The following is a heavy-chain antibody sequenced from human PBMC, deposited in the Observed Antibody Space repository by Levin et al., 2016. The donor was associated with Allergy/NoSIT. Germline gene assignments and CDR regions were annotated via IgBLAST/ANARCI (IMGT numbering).Heavy chain of an antibody. J-gene: IGHJ6*02. D-gene: IGHD3-10*01. CDR2: IYYSGST. V-gene: IGHV4-59*01. CDR3: ARGGNYGMYYYGMDV. Sequence: WIRQPPGKGLEWIGYIYYSGSTNYNPSLKSRVTISVDTSKNQFSLKLSSVTAADTAVYYCARGGNYGMYYYGMDVWGQGTTVTVSS.